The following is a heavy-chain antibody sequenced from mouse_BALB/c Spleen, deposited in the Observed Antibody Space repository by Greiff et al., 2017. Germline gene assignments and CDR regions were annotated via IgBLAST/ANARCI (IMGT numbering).Heavy chain of an antibody. Sequence: EVQVVESGGDLVKPGGSLKLSCAASGFTFSSYGISWVRQTPDKRLEWVATISSGGSYTYYPDSVKGRFTISRDNAKNTLYLQMSSLKSEDTAMYYCARWGATAFDYWGQGTTLTVSS. V-gene: IGHV5-6*01. D-gene: IGHD1-2*01. J-gene: IGHJ2*01. CDR2: ISSGGSYT. CDR3: ARWGATAFDY. CDR1: GFTFSSYG.